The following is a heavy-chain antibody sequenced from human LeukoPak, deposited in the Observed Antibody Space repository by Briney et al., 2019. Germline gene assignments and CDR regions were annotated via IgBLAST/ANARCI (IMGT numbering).Heavy chain of an antibody. V-gene: IGHV3-30*04. CDR2: ISYDGSNK. CDR3: ARGARGYSYGEGLDY. D-gene: IGHD5-18*01. J-gene: IGHJ4*02. CDR1: GFTFSSYA. Sequence: GGSLRLSCAASGFTFSSYAMHWVRQAPGKGLEWVAVISYDGSNKYYADSVKGRFTISRDNSKNTLYLQMNSLRAEDTAVYYCARGARGYSYGEGLDYWGQGTLVTVSS.